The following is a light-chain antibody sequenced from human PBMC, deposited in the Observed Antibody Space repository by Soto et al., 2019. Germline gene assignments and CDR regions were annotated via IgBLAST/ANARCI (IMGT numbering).Light chain of an antibody. J-gene: IGKJ1*01. CDR3: QQYNSYSAT. CDR1: QSISSW. CDR2: DAS. Sequence: DIQMTQSPSTLSASVGDRVTITCRASQSISSWLAWYQQKPGKAPKLLIYDASSLESGVPSRFSGSGSGTEVTLTISSLQPDDFATYYCQQYNSYSATFGQGTKVAIK. V-gene: IGKV1-5*01.